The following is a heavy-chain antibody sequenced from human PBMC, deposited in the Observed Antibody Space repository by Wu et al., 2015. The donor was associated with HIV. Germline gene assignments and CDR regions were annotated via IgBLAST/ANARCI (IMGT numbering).Heavy chain of an antibody. CDR3: ARTEFGSGTLLHF. CDR1: GYTFTEYY. Sequence: QVQLVQSESEVKKPGASVKVSCKASGYTFTEYYIHWVRQAPGHGLEWMGWINPYSGAATYAQSFQERVTMTRDTSINTAYMEVSSLTSDDTAKYYCARTEFGSGTLLHFWGQGTLVTVSS. CDR2: INPYSGAA. D-gene: IGHD3-10*01. J-gene: IGHJ4*02. V-gene: IGHV1-2*02.